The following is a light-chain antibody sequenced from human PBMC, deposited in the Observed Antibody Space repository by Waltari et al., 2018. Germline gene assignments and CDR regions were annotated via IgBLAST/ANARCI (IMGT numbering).Light chain of an antibody. CDR1: QSPEHIDGNTY. CDR3: MQGTHWPPIT. Sequence: DVVLTQSPHSLPVTLGQSASIPCTSTQSPEHIDGNTYLNWFQQRPGQSPRRLIYKVSKRDSGVPDRFSGSGSGTDFTLNISRVEAGDVAVYYCMQGTHWPPITFGQGTRLEIK. V-gene: IGKV2-30*02. CDR2: KVS. J-gene: IGKJ5*01.